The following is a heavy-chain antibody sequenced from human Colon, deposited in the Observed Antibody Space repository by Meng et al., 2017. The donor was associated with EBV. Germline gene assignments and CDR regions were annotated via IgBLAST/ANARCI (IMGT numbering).Heavy chain of an antibody. CDR1: GDSISSGDYS. J-gene: IGHJ5*02. CDR2: IYHGGTT. CDR3: ARGPYCGGDCYWFDP. D-gene: IGHD2-21*02. V-gene: IGHV4-30-2*01. Sequence: QLPLPESDSGLVQPSQPLSLTCAVSGDSISSGDYSWSWIRQPPGQGLEWIGYIYHGGTTYNTSLKSRVTISVDNSKNQFSLRLTSVTAADTAVYYCARGPYCGGDCYWFDPWGQGTLVTVSS.